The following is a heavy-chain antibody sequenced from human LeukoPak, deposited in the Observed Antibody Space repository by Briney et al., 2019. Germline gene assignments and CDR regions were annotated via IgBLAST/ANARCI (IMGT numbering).Heavy chain of an antibody. CDR2: IYYSGST. Sequence: PSETLSLTCAVSGDSISSYYWSWIRQPPGKGLEWIGFIYYSGSTNYNPSLQSRVTISADTSKNQFSLKLSSVTAADTAVYYCARQGFWRGYFVFDYWGQGTLVTVSS. CDR1: GDSISSYY. J-gene: IGHJ4*02. V-gene: IGHV4-59*08. CDR3: ARQGFWRGYFVFDY. D-gene: IGHD3-3*01.